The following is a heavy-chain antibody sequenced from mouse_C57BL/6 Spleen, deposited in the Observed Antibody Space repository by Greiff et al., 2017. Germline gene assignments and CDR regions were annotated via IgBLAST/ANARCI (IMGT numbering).Heavy chain of an antibody. Sequence: EVKVEESGGGLVKPGGSLTLSCAASGFTFTDYGMHWVRQAPGKGLEWVAYISSGSSSIYYADTVKGRFTLSRDNAKDTLFLQSTSLTSEVTARYYGAREEQLRLRYAMDYWGQGTSVTVSS. CDR2: ISSGSSSI. V-gene: IGHV5-17*03. CDR1: GFTFTDYG. CDR3: AREEQLRLRYAMDY. D-gene: IGHD3-2*02. J-gene: IGHJ4*01.